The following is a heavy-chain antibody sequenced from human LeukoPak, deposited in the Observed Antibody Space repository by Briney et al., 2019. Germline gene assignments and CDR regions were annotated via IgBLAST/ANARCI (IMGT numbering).Heavy chain of an antibody. CDR2: IYHSGST. D-gene: IGHD1-26*01. J-gene: IGHJ6*03. V-gene: IGHV4-30-2*05. CDR1: GGSISSGGYY. CDR3: ARGGGGVYGELLQEYYYYYMDV. Sequence: ASETLSLTCTVSGGSISSGGYYWSWIRQPPGKGLEWIGYIYHSGSTYYNPSLKSRVTISVDTSKNQFSLKLSSVTAADTAVYYWARGGGGVYGELLQEYYYYYMDVWGKGTTVTVSS.